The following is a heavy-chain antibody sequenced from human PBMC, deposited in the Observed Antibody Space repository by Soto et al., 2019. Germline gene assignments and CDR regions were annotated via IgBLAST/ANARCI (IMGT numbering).Heavy chain of an antibody. Sequence: EVQLVESGGGLVQPGRSLRLSCAASGFTFDDYAMHWVRQAPGKGLEWVSGISWNSGNIGYADSVKGRFTISRDNAKNSLYLQMNSLIAEDTALYYCAKDKWELSYYFDYWGQGTLVTVSS. CDR3: AKDKWELSYYFDY. CDR1: GFTFDDYA. J-gene: IGHJ4*02. CDR2: ISWNSGNI. D-gene: IGHD1-26*01. V-gene: IGHV3-9*01.